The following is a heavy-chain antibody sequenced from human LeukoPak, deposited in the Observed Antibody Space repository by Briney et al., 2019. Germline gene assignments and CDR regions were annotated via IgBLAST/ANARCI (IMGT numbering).Heavy chain of an antibody. V-gene: IGHV6-1*01. CDR2: TYYRSKWYN. D-gene: IGHD6-19*01. Sequence: SQTLSLTCAISGDSVSSNNAAWNWITQSPSRGLEWIGRTYYRSKWYNDYAVSVKSRITINPDTSKNQFSLQLDSVTPEDTAVYYCARAWCTSSGWCCILYWGQGTLVTVSS. CDR1: GDSVSSNNAA. J-gene: IGHJ4*02. CDR3: ARAWCTSSGWCCILY.